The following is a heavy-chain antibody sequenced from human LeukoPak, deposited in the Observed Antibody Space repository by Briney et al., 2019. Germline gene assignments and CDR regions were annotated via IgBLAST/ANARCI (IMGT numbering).Heavy chain of an antibody. Sequence: PSETLSLTCTVSGGSISSYYWSWIRQPPGKGLEWIGYIYYSGSTNYNPSLKSRVTISVDTSKNQFSLKLSSVTAADTAVYYCARHVEVFGSSLAFAIWGQGTMVTVSS. D-gene: IGHD1-26*01. CDR1: GGSISSYY. CDR3: ARHVEVFGSSLAFAI. CDR2: IYYSGST. V-gene: IGHV4-59*08. J-gene: IGHJ3*02.